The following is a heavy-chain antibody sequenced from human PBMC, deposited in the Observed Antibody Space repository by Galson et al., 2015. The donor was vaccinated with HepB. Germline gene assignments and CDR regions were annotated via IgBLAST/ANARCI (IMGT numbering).Heavy chain of an antibody. CDR3: ARTTAMDIYYYYGMDV. Sequence: SVKVGCKASGGTFSSYAISWVRQAPGQGLEWMGGIIPIFGTANYAQKIQGRVTITADKSTSTAYMELSSLRSEDTAVYYCARTTAMDIYYYYGMDVWGQGTTVTVSS. CDR1: GGTFSSYA. J-gene: IGHJ6*02. CDR2: IIPIFGTA. V-gene: IGHV1-69*06. D-gene: IGHD5-18*01.